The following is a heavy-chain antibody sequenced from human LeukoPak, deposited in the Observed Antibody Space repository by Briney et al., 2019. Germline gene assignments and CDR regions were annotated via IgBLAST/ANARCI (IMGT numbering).Heavy chain of an antibody. CDR1: GYTFTSYG. D-gene: IGHD3-16*02. Sequence: ASVKVSCKASGYTFTSYGISWVRQAPGQGLEWMGWISAYNGNTNYAQKLQGRVTMTTDTSTSTAYMELRSLRSDDTAVYYCARVRGRLRLGELSPVRGQGTLVTVSS. V-gene: IGHV1-18*01. J-gene: IGHJ4*02. CDR2: ISAYNGNT. CDR3: ARVRGRLRLGELSPV.